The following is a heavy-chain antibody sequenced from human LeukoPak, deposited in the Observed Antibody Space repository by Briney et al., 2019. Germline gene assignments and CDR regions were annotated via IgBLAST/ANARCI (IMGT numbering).Heavy chain of an antibody. CDR1: GFTFDDYG. CDR3: ARVRSGWYTRGEFDY. CDR2: INWNGGST. Sequence: PGGSLRLSCAASGFTFDDYGMSWVRHAPGEGLEWVSGINWNGGSTGYADSVKGRFTISRDNAKNSLYLQMNSLRAEDTALYYCARVRSGWYTRGEFDYWGQGTLVTVSS. D-gene: IGHD6-19*01. V-gene: IGHV3-20*04. J-gene: IGHJ4*02.